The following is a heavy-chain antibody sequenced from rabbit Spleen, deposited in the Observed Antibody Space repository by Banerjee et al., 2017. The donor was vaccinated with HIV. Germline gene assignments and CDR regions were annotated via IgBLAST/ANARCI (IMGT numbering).Heavy chain of an antibody. J-gene: IGHJ2*01. D-gene: IGHD1-1*01. V-gene: IGHV1S45*01. CDR3: ARNYVNAFDP. Sequence: QEQLEESGGDLVKPEGSLTLTCTVSGFSFSSNWICWVRQAPGQGLEWIACIDTSNGDTDYANWPKGRFTISKASSTTVTLQMTSLTAADTATYFCARNYVNAFDPWGPGTLVTVS. CDR1: GFSFSSNW. CDR2: IDTSNGDT.